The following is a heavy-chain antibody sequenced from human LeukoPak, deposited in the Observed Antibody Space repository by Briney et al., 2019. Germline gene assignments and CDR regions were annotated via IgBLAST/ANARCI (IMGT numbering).Heavy chain of an antibody. CDR3: ARDDPDSSGSNTVFDY. D-gene: IGHD3-22*01. Sequence: PSETLSLTCTLSGGSISTYYWSWVRQPPGKGLEWIGYIYYTGSTDYNPSLKSRVTMSVDTSKNQFSLKLSSVTAADTAVYYCARDDPDSSGSNTVFDYWGQGTLVTVSS. V-gene: IGHV4-59*01. J-gene: IGHJ4*02. CDR1: GGSISTYY. CDR2: IYYTGST.